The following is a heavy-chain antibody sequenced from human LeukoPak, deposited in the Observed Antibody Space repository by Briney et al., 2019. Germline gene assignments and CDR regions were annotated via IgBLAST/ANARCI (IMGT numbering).Heavy chain of an antibody. J-gene: IGHJ3*02. V-gene: IGHV1-18*01. CDR2: ISAYNGNT. D-gene: IGHD3-10*01. CDR1: GYTFTSYG. Sequence: GASVKVSCKASGYTFTSYGISWVRQAPGQGLEWMGWISAYNGNTNYAQKLQGRVTMTTDTSTSTAYMELRSLRSDDTAVYYCRSEPAMVRGVITSDAFDIWGQGTMVTVSS. CDR3: RSEPAMVRGVITSDAFDI.